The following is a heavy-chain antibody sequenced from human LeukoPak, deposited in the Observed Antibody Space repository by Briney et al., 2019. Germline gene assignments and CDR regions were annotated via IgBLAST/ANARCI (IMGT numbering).Heavy chain of an antibody. CDR2: SSTSGNSI. J-gene: IGHJ3*02. D-gene: IGHD2-2*01. CDR1: GFSLSNYE. Sequence: PGGSLRLSCAASGFSLSNYEMNWVRQAPGKGLEWVSYSSTSGNSIYYADSVKGRFTISRDNSRNTLYLQMNSLRAEDTAVYYCAKFSGGYCSSTSCPDAFDIWGQGTMVTVSS. V-gene: IGHV3-48*03. CDR3: AKFSGGYCSSTSCPDAFDI.